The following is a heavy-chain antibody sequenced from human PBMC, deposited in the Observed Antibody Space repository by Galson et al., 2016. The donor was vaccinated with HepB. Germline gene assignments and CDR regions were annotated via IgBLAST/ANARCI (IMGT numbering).Heavy chain of an antibody. D-gene: IGHD2-15*01. Sequence: SLRLSCAASGFTLTRYWMSWVRQAPGKGLEWVANIPPDGSKNTYVDSVKGRFTISIDNAKNSLYLQMNTLRAEDTAVYYCAREYSWSGRDVWGQGTTVTVSS. CDR3: AREYSWSGRDV. J-gene: IGHJ6*02. CDR2: IPPDGSKN. CDR1: GFTLTRYW. V-gene: IGHV3-7*01.